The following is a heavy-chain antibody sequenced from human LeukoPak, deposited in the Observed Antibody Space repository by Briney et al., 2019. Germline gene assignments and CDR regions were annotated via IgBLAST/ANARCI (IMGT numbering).Heavy chain of an antibody. J-gene: IGHJ4*02. D-gene: IGHD4-17*01. CDR2: ISGSGGRT. CDR1: DFSFITYA. Sequence: PGGSLRLSCAASDFSFITYAMSWVRQAPGKGLEWVSSISGSGGRTHYADSVRGRFTISRDNSKNTLYLQMDSLRAEDTAVYYCATPPTVTRNYWGQGTLVTVSS. CDR3: ATPPTVTRNY. V-gene: IGHV3-23*01.